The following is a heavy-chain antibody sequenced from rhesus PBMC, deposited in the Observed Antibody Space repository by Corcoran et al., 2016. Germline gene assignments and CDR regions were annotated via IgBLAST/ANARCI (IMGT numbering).Heavy chain of an antibody. J-gene: IGHJ4*01. V-gene: IGHV3S26*01. Sequence: DVQLVESGGGLVKPGGSLRLSCVASGFTFSSYVMHWVRQAPGTGLEWVSVISESGVTSYHADSVKGRLTVSRANAKNYRFMQMSSLRAEDTAVYYCTRGEVHYYSGSYLWGQGVLVTVSS. CDR3: TRGEVHYYSGSYL. CDR1: GFTFSSYV. CDR2: ISESGVTS. D-gene: IGHD3-16*01.